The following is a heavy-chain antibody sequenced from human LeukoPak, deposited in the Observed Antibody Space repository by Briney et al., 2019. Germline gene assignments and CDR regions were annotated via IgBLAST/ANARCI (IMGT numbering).Heavy chain of an antibody. CDR2: IWYDGSNK. CDR1: GFTFSSYG. Sequence: GRSLRLSCAASGFTFSSYGMHWVRQAPGKGPEWVAVIWYDGSNKYYADSVKGRFTISRDNSKNTLYLQMNSLRAEDTAVYYCARDPALYSSSWYENWFDPWGQGTLVTVSS. V-gene: IGHV3-33*01. J-gene: IGHJ5*02. CDR3: ARDPALYSSSWYENWFDP. D-gene: IGHD6-13*01.